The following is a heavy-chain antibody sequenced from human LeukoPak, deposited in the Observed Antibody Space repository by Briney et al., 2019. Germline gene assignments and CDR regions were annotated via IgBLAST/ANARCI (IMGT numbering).Heavy chain of an antibody. CDR2: ISGSGGST. CDR1: GFTFSSYA. V-gene: IGHV3-23*01. Sequence: PGGSLRLSCAASGFTFSSYAMSWVRQAPGKGLEWVSVISGSGGSTYYADSVKGRFTISRDNSKNTLYLQMNSLRAEDTAVYYCAKDRSLESSSWYGDYWGQGTLVTVSS. J-gene: IGHJ4*02. CDR3: AKDRSLESSSWYGDY. D-gene: IGHD6-13*01.